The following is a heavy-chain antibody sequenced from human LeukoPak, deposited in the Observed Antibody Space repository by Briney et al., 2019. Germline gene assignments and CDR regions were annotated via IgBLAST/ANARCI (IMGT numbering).Heavy chain of an antibody. D-gene: IGHD3-3*01. CDR2: ISAYNGNT. CDR3: ARDREIFVVVINDY. CDR1: GYTFTSYG. V-gene: IGHV1-18*01. J-gene: IGHJ4*02. Sequence: ASVKVSFKASGYTFTSYGISWVRQAPGQGLEWMGWISAYNGNTNYAQKLQGRVTMTTDTSTSTAYMELRSLRSDDTAVYYCARDREIFVVVINDYWGQGTLVTVSS.